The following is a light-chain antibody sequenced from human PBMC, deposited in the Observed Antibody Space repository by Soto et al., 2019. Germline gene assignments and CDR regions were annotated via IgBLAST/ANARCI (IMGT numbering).Light chain of an antibody. V-gene: IGKV3-11*01. J-gene: IGKJ5*01. CDR3: QQRADWPIT. CDR2: DAS. CDR1: QYITIY. Sequence: EIVLTQSPATLSLSPGERATLSCRASQYITIYLAWDQQKPGQAPRLLIYDASNRATGIPARFSGSGSGTDFTLTISSLEPDDFAVYYCQQRADWPITFGQGTRLEIK.